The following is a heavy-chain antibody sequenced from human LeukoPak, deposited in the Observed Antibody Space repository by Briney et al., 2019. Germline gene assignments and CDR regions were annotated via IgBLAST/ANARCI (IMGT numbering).Heavy chain of an antibody. J-gene: IGHJ3*02. V-gene: IGHV3-21*01. D-gene: IGHD6-19*01. CDR2: ISSSSSYI. CDR1: GFTFSSYS. Sequence: GGSLRLSCAASGFTFSSYSMNWVRQAPGKGLEWVSSISSSSSYIYYADSVKGRFTISRDNAKNLLYLQMNSLRAEDTAVYYCASLYSSGWYAFDIWGQGTMVTVSS. CDR3: ASLYSSGWYAFDI.